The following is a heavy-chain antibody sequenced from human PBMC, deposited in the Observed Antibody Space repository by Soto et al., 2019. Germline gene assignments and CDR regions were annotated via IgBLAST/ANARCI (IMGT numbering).Heavy chain of an antibody. D-gene: IGHD3-3*01. CDR1: GYPFSNYG. V-gene: IGHV1-18*04. CDR2: VSTYNGDT. CDR3: ARGHFDFWSGYPIEY. Sequence: ASVKVSCKASGYPFSNYGSYWLRQAPGQGLEWLGWVSTYNGDTNYAQKFHDRVTMTTHTSTNTASMELRSLKSDDTAVYYWARGHFDFWSGYPIEYGGQGTSVTVSS. J-gene: IGHJ4*02.